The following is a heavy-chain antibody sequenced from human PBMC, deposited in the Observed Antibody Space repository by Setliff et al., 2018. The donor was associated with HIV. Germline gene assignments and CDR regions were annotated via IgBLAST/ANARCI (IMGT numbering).Heavy chain of an antibody. J-gene: IGHJ4*02. CDR3: AFSKQMATMAFDY. CDR2: VYHSGGT. Sequence: LSLTCTVSGGSISSFSYYWAWIRQSPGKGLEWIGNVYHSGGTDYNPSLRSRVSISVDTSKNQFSLKLTSVTATDTAVYYCAFSKQMATMAFDYWGQGALVTVSS. D-gene: IGHD5-12*01. V-gene: IGHV4-39*01. CDR1: GGSISSFSYY.